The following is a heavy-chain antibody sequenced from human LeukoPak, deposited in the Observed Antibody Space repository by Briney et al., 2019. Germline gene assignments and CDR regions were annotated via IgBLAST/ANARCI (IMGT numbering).Heavy chain of an antibody. Sequence: SETLSLTCTVSGGSICSSIYYWGWIRQPPGKGLEWIGSIYYSGSTYYNPSLKSRVTISVDTSKNQFSLKLSSVTAADTAVYYCARPARYLYFFDYWGQGTLVTVSS. CDR1: GGSICSSIYY. J-gene: IGHJ4*02. CDR2: IYYSGST. D-gene: IGHD2-2*01. V-gene: IGHV4-39*01. CDR3: ARPARYLYFFDY.